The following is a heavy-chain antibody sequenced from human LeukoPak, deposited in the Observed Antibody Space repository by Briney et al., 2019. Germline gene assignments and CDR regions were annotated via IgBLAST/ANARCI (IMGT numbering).Heavy chain of an antibody. CDR3: AKPARTDAFDI. J-gene: IGHJ3*02. CDR2: IKQDGSEK. CDR1: GFTFSSYW. D-gene: IGHD1-14*01. Sequence: GGSLRLSCAASGFTFSSYWMSWVRQAPGKGLEWVANIKQDGSEKYYVDSVKGRFTISRDNAKNSLYLQMNSLGAEDTAVYYCAKPARTDAFDIWGQGTMITVSS. V-gene: IGHV3-7*03.